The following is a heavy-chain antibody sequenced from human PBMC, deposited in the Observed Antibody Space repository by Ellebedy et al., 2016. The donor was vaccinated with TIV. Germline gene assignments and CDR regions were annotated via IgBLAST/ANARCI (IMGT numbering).Heavy chain of an antibody. CDR1: GGSFSGYY. D-gene: IGHD6-19*01. CDR2: TNHRRST. J-gene: IGHJ4*02. CDR3: ARQGHSSGWYVGEYYFDY. V-gene: IGHV4-34*01. Sequence: MPSETLSLTCAVYGGSFSGYYWSWIRQPPGKGLEWIGETNHRRSTNHNPSLKSRVTISVDTSKNQYSLKLSSVTAADTAVYYCARQGHSSGWYVGEYYFDYWGQGTLVTVSS.